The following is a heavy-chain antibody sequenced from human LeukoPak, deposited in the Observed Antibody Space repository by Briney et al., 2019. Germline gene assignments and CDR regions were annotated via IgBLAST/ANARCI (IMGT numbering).Heavy chain of an antibody. J-gene: IGHJ4*02. CDR3: ASLRYDSSGYFENY. CDR1: GGSMSPYH. Sequence: PSETLSLTCTVSGGSMSPYHWGWIRQPPGKGLEWIGRIYTSGSTNYNPSLKSRVTMSVDTSKNQFSLKLSSVTAADTAVYYCASLRYDSSGYFENYWGQGTLVTVSS. CDR2: IYTSGST. D-gene: IGHD3-22*01. V-gene: IGHV4-4*07.